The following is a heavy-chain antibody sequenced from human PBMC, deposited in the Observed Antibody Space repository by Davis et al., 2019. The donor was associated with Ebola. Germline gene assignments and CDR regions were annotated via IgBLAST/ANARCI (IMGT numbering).Heavy chain of an antibody. CDR2: INSDGSST. Sequence: PGGSLRLSCAASGFTFSSYWMHWVRQVPGKGLVWVSRINSDGSSTSYADSVKGRFTISRDNAKNTLYLQMNSLRAEDTAVYYCARKGGDYYYYGMDVWGQGTTVTVSS. V-gene: IGHV3-74*01. CDR1: GFTFSSYW. D-gene: IGHD3-16*01. J-gene: IGHJ6*02. CDR3: ARKGGDYYYYGMDV.